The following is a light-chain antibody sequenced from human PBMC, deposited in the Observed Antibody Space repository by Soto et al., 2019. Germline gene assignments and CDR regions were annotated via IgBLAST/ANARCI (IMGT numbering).Light chain of an antibody. CDR2: GVT. CDR1: SGDVGFYDF. CDR3: ASYTGSSTYL. V-gene: IGLV2-14*03. J-gene: IGLJ3*02. Sequence: QSVLTQPASMSGSPGQSITISCTGTSGDVGFYDFVSWYQQHPGKVPRLIIYGVTKRPSGVSHHFSGSKSGNTASLTISGLQVEDEADYSCASYTGSSTYLFGGGTKVTVL.